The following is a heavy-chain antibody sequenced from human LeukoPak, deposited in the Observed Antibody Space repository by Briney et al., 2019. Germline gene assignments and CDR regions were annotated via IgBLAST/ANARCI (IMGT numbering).Heavy chain of an antibody. Sequence: SVKVSCKASGGTFSSYAISWVRQAPGQGLEWMGGIIPIFGTANYAQKFQGRATITADESTSTAYMELSSLRSDDTAVYYCARDLMRDRAPGDIWGQGTMVTVSS. CDR3: ARDLMRDRAPGDI. J-gene: IGHJ3*02. CDR2: IIPIFGTA. D-gene: IGHD5-18*01. CDR1: GGTFSSYA. V-gene: IGHV1-69*13.